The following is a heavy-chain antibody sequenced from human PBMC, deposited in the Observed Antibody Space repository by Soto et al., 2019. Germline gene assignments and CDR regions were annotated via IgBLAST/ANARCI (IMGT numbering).Heavy chain of an antibody. CDR1: GGSISSGGYY. J-gene: IGHJ4*02. D-gene: IGHD4-17*01. V-gene: IGHV4-31*03. Sequence: SETLSLTCTVSGGSISSGGYYWSWIRQHPGKGLEWIGYIYYSGSTYYNPSLKSRVTISVDTSKNQFSLKLSSVTAADTAVYYCARTVTTLLDYWGQGTLVTVSS. CDR2: IYYSGST. CDR3: ARTVTTLLDY.